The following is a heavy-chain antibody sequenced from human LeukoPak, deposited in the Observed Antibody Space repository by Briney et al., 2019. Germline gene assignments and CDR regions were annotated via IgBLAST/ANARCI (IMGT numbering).Heavy chain of an antibody. Sequence: SVNVSCKSSGGSFSSYAICWVREAPGPGLEWVGGIIPIFGRASYAQKFQGRVPITTSESTGTAYMELRGKRSEDSDVSVCAWKDDDSSGYPHYCGQGTLVTVSP. CDR1: GGSFSSYA. D-gene: IGHD3-22*01. CDR2: IIPIFGRA. V-gene: IGHV1-69*05. J-gene: IGHJ4*02. CDR3: AWKDDDSSGYPHY.